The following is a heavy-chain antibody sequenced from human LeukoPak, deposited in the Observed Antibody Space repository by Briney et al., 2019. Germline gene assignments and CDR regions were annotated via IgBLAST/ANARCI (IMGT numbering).Heavy chain of an antibody. CDR3: AKESGYDVDLEY. D-gene: IGHD5-12*01. J-gene: IGHJ4*02. V-gene: IGHV3-74*01. CDR2: INTDGSTT. Sequence: GGSLRLSCAGSGFTFSTYWMHWVRQAPGGGLVWVSGINTDGSTTSYADSEKGRFTISRDNAKNTVYLQMSSLRAEDTAVYYCAKESGYDVDLEYWGQGALVTVSS. CDR1: GFTFSTYW.